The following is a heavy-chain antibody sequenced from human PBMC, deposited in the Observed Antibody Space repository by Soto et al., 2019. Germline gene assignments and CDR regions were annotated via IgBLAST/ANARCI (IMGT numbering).Heavy chain of an antibody. CDR2: ITNGGST. CDR3: AKDTRDTTMGFFDY. D-gene: IGHD5-18*01. Sequence: GGSLRLSCAASEFTFSSYAMSWVRQAPGKGLEWVSAITNGGSTYYADSVKGRFTISRDNSKNTLDLQMNSLRAEDTAVYYCAKDTRDTTMGFFDYWGQGTLVTVSS. J-gene: IGHJ4*02. V-gene: IGHV3-23*01. CDR1: EFTFSSYA.